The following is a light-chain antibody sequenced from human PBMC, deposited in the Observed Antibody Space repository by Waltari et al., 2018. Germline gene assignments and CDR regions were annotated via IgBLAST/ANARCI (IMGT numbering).Light chain of an antibody. CDR2: DDG. CDR3: QVWDSSSNHYV. V-gene: IGLV3-21*02. Sequence: SYELTQPPSVSVAPGQTPRITCAGGHIGRKNAHLYQHKPVQAPVLVVYDDGDRPSGIPERFSGSNSGNTAALTISRVDAGDEAEYYCQVWDSSSNHYVFGTVTKLTVL. J-gene: IGLJ1*01. CDR1: HIGRKN.